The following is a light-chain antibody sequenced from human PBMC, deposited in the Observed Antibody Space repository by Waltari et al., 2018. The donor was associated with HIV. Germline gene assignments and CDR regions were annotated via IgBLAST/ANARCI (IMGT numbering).Light chain of an antibody. CDR1: QSVNYY. CDR2: EAS. J-gene: IGKJ1*01. Sequence: EIVLTQSPATLSLSPGERATLSCRASQSVNYYLVWYQQKPGQAPRLLIYEASKRATCIPARFSGSGSGTDFTLTIRSLEPEDFAVYYCQHRYNWPRTFGQGTKVEIK. CDR3: QHRYNWPRT. V-gene: IGKV3-11*01.